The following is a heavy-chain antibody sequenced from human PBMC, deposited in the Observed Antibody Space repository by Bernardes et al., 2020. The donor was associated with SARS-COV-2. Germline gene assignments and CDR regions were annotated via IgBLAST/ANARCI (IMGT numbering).Heavy chain of an antibody. CDR2: IIPILGIA. CDR3: ARGGGNSDYYYYYGMDV. V-gene: IGHV1-69*02. D-gene: IGHD2-21*02. Sequence: SVKVSCKASGGTFSSYTISWVRQAPGQGLEWMGRIIPILGIANYAQKFQGRVTITADKSTSTAYMEPSSLRSEDTAVYYCARGGGNSDYYYYYGMDVWGQGTTVTVSS. CDR1: GGTFSSYT. J-gene: IGHJ6*02.